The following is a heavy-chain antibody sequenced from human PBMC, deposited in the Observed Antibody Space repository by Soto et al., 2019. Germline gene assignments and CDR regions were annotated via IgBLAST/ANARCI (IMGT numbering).Heavy chain of an antibody. CDR2: ISGSGFKK. CDR1: GFIFENFG. Sequence: GGSLRLSCAASGFIFENFGMSWVRQAPGKGLEWISSISGSGFKKYYADSVKGRFTISRDNSKSTVYLELNNLSAEDTAVYHCAKNQGVELVPLATVDWFDPWGQGALVTVSS. CDR3: AKNQGVELVPLATVDWFDP. D-gene: IGHD1-26*01. V-gene: IGHV3-23*01. J-gene: IGHJ5*02.